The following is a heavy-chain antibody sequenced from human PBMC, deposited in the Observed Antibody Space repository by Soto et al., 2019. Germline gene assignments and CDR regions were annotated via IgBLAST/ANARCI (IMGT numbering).Heavy chain of an antibody. D-gene: IGHD1-1*01. V-gene: IGHV4-30-4*01. CDR2: IYYSGST. Sequence: QVQLQESGPGLVKPSQTLSLTCTVSGGSISSGDYYWSWIRQPPGKGLEWIGYIYYSGSTYYNPSLKSRVTISVDTSKNQFSLKLSSVTAADTAVYYCARDPAGTKTTSYYYYYGMDVWGQGTTVTVSS. CDR1: GGSISSGDYY. CDR3: ARDPAGTKTTSYYYYYGMDV. J-gene: IGHJ6*02.